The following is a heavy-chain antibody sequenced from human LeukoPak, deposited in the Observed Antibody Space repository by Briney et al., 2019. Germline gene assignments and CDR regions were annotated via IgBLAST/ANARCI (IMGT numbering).Heavy chain of an antibody. J-gene: IGHJ4*02. Sequence: PGGSLRLSCAASGFTFSSYEMNWVRQAPGKGLEGVSYISSSGSTIYYADSVKGRFTISRDNAKNSLYLQMNSLRAEDTAVYYCARVGRGTIRFDYWGQGTLVTVSS. CDR1: GFTFSSYE. V-gene: IGHV3-48*03. D-gene: IGHD1/OR15-1a*01. CDR2: ISSSGSTI. CDR3: ARVGRGTIRFDY.